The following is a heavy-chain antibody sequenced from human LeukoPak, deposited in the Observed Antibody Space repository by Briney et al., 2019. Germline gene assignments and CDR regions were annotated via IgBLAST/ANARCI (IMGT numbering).Heavy chain of an antibody. CDR1: GFTFSSYA. D-gene: IGHD6-19*01. CDR2: ISGSGGST. Sequence: GGSLRLSCAASGFTFSSYAMSWVRQAPGKGLEWVSAISGSGGSTYYADSVKGRFTISRDNSKNTLYLQMNSLRAEDTAIYYCARHGYTSGWVRSWGQGTLVTVST. V-gene: IGHV3-23*01. J-gene: IGHJ4*02. CDR3: ARHGYTSGWVRS.